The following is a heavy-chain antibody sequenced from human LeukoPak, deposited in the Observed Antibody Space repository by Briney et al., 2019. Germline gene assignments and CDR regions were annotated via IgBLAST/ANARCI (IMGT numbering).Heavy chain of an antibody. CDR1: GYTFTGYY. Sequence: GASVKVSCKASGYTFTGYYMHWVRQAPGQELEWMGWINPNSGGTNYAQKFRGRVTMTRDTSISTAYMELSRLRSDDTAVYYCARDGRGLWFGELYDWFDPWGQGTLVTVSS. V-gene: IGHV1-2*02. CDR2: INPNSGGT. J-gene: IGHJ5*02. D-gene: IGHD3-10*01. CDR3: ARDGRGLWFGELYDWFDP.